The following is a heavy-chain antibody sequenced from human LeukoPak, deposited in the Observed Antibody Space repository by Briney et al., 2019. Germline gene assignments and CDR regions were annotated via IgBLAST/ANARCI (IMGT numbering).Heavy chain of an antibody. CDR2: IKQGGSEK. J-gene: IGHJ4*02. Sequence: GGSLRLSCAASGFTFSSYAMSWVRQAPGKGLEWVANIKQGGSEKYYVDSVKGRFTISRDNAKNSLYLQMNSLRAEDTAVYYCARDYSSSWYGHQDYFDYWGQGTLVTVSS. V-gene: IGHV3-7*03. D-gene: IGHD6-13*01. CDR1: GFTFSSYA. CDR3: ARDYSSSWYGHQDYFDY.